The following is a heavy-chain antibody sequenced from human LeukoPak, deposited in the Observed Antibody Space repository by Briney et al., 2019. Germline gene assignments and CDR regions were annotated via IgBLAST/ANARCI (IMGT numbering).Heavy chain of an antibody. D-gene: IGHD6-13*01. J-gene: IGHJ3*02. CDR1: GFTFDDYG. V-gene: IGHV3-20*04. CDR3: ASLNSSSWYLAAFDI. Sequence: GGSLRLSCAASGFTFDDYGMSWVRQAPGKGLEWVSGINWNGGSTGYADSVKGRFTISRDNAKNSLYLQMNSLRAEDTAVYYCASLNSSSWYLAAFDIWGQGTMVTVSS. CDR2: INWNGGST.